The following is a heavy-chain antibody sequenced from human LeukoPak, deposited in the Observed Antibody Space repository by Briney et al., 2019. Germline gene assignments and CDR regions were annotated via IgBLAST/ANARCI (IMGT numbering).Heavy chain of an antibody. Sequence: ASVKVSCKASGYTFTSYYIHWVRQAPGQGLEWMGIINPSGGGTSYAQKFQGWVTMTRDTSISTAYMELSRLRSDDTAVYYCARASASSYGSGFFDYWGQGTLVTVSS. CDR1: GYTFTSYY. V-gene: IGHV1-46*01. CDR2: INPSGGGT. D-gene: IGHD5-18*01. CDR3: ARASASSYGSGFFDY. J-gene: IGHJ4*02.